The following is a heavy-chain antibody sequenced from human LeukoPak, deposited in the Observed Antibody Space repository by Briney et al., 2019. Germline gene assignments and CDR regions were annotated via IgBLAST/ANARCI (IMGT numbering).Heavy chain of an antibody. V-gene: IGHV3-23*01. CDR1: GFTFSSYA. D-gene: IGHD3-9*01. Sequence: PGGSLRLSCAASGFTFSSYAMSWVRQAPGKGLEWVSAISGSGGSTYCADSVKGRLTISRDNSKNTLYLQMNSLRAEDTTVYYCAKDQDPLRYFDWLLFGVDYWGQGTLVTVSS. J-gene: IGHJ4*02. CDR2: ISGSGGST. CDR3: AKDQDPLRYFDWLLFGVDY.